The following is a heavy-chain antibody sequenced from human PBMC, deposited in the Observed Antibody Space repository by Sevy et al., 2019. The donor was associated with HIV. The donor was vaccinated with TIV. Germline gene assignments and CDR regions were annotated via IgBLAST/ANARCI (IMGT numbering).Heavy chain of an antibody. V-gene: IGHV1-2*02. CDR1: GYNFNGYY. Sequence: ASVKVSCKTSGYNFNGYYIHWVRQAPGQGLEWMGWISPYSDGTNYSQRFQGRVTPTRDTSISTAYMELRSLRSDDTAVYYCTTVRVYQPPSWGQGTLVTVSS. D-gene: IGHD2-8*01. J-gene: IGHJ5*02. CDR3: TTVRVYQPPS. CDR2: ISPYSDGT.